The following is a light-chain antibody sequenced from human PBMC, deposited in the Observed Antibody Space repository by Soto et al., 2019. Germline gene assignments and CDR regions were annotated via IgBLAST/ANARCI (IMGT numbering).Light chain of an antibody. Sequence: EKVMSQSPSALSVSPGDRATLSCRASQSVNSNLAWYQQKPGQAPRLLLYGASTRANGIPARFSGSASGTEFTLTISSLQSADSAVYYCQQYNDWPLTFGGGTKVEVK. CDR2: GAS. V-gene: IGKV3-15*01. CDR3: QQYNDWPLT. J-gene: IGKJ4*01. CDR1: QSVNSN.